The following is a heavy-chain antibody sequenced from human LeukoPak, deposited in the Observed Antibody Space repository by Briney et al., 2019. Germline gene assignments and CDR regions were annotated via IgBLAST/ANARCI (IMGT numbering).Heavy chain of an antibody. Sequence: SETLSLTCTVSGGSLRSYYWNWIRQSPGKGLEWIGYISYSGSTNYIHSLRSRVTISVDTSKNQFSLKLSSVTAADAAVYYCARRYEGGYSLFDYWGQGTLVTVSS. V-gene: IGHV4-59*08. CDR3: ARRYEGGYSLFDY. J-gene: IGHJ4*02. CDR1: GGSLRSYY. CDR2: ISYSGST. D-gene: IGHD5-12*01.